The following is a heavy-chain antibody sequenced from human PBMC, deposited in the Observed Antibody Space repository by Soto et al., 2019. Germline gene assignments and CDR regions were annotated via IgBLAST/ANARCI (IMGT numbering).Heavy chain of an antibody. CDR1: GLTVSGKKY. V-gene: IGHV3-53*01. CDR2: LYDVDGT. Sequence: DVQLVESGGGLIQPGESLRLSCAAFGLTVSGKKYVAWVRQAPGKGLEWISALYDVDGTYYADSVKGRFTTSTDSSKTTVYLQMKGLRPDDTAVYYCASWHEREHAYDVWGRGTTVTVSS. J-gene: IGHJ3*01. D-gene: IGHD1-1*01. CDR3: ASWHEREHAYDV.